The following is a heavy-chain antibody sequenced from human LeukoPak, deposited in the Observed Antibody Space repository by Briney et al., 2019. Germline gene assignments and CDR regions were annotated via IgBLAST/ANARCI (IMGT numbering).Heavy chain of an antibody. V-gene: IGHV3-53*01. J-gene: IGHJ3*01. D-gene: IGHD7-27*01. Sequence: PGGSLRLSCAASGFSVSTDYLTWVRQAPGKGLQWVSVIYSDGRSYYADSVKGRFTISRDNSKNTLYLQMNSLRAEDTAVYYCTRGRDWGVFWGQGTMVTVSS. CDR3: TRGRDWGVF. CDR2: IYSDGRS. CDR1: GFSVSTDY.